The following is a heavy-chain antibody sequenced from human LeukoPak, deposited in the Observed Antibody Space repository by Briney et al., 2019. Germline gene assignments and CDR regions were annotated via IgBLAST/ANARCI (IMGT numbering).Heavy chain of an antibody. CDR1: GVSISNSDYY. D-gene: IGHD5-12*01. CDR2: IYFSGNT. Sequence: SETLSLTCTVAGVSISNSDYYWGCIRQPPGKGLEWIGSIYFSGNTYYNPSLKSRVTISVDTSKNQFSLKLSSVTAADTAVYYCARETPRGYQWAFDIWGQGTMVTVSS. J-gene: IGHJ3*02. CDR3: ARETPRGYQWAFDI. V-gene: IGHV4-39*07.